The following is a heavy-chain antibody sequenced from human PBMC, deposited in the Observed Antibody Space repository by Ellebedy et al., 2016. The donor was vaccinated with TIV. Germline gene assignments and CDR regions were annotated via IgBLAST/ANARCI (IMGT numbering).Heavy chain of an antibody. V-gene: IGHV3-23*01. Sequence: GESLKISXAASGFTFNSYAMSWVRLAPGKGLEWVSVISGSGGSTYYADSVKGRFTISRDNSKNTLYLQMNSLRGEDTAVYYCAKGRPYYYDSRGYSDAFDVWGQGTMVTVSS. CDR1: GFTFNSYA. CDR2: ISGSGGST. D-gene: IGHD3-22*01. J-gene: IGHJ3*01. CDR3: AKGRPYYYDSRGYSDAFDV.